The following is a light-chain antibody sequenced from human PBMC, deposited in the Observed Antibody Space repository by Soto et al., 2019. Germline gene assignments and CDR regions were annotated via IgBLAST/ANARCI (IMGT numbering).Light chain of an antibody. CDR3: LQYGSSPWT. J-gene: IGKJ1*01. CDR2: GAS. V-gene: IGKV3-20*01. CDR1: QSVSRSY. Sequence: EIVLTQSPGTLSLSPGESATLSCRASQSVSRSYLAWYQQKPGQAPRLLIYGASGRATGIPVRFSASGSGSDLTLSISRLAPEEFAVYYLLQYGSSPWTLCQGNKVEI.